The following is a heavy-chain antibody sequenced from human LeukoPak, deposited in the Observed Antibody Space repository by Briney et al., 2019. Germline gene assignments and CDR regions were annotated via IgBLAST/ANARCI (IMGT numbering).Heavy chain of an antibody. CDR2: ISSSGSTI. D-gene: IGHD2-2*01. CDR1: GFTFSDYY. J-gene: IGHJ5*02. V-gene: IGHV3-11*04. CDR3: ARSMNIVVVPTSFDP. Sequence: GGSLRLSCAASGFTFSDYYMSWIRQAPGKGLEWVSYISSSGSTIYYADSVKGRFTISRDNAKNSLYLQMNSLRAEDTAVYYCARSMNIVVVPTSFDPWGQGTLVTVSS.